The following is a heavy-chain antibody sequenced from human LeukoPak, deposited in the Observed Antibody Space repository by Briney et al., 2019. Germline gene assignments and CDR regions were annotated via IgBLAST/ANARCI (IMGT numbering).Heavy chain of an antibody. CDR3: ARGMTTVTTNAFDI. D-gene: IGHD4-17*01. CDR1: GYSFTSYW. V-gene: IGHV5-51*01. CDR2: IYPGDSDT. J-gene: IGHJ3*02. Sequence: GESLNISCKGSGYSFTSYWIGWVRQMPGKDLELMGIIYPGDSDTRYSPSFQGQVTISADKSISTAYLQWSSLKASDTAMYYCARGMTTVTTNAFDIWGQGTMVTVSS.